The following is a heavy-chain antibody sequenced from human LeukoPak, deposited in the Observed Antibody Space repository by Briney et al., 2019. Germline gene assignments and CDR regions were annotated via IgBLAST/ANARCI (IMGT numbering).Heavy chain of an antibody. D-gene: IGHD3-22*01. CDR1: GFTFSSYA. Sequence: GGSLRLSCAASGFTFSSYAMSWVRQAPGKGLEWVSAISGSGGSTYYEDSVKGRFTISRDNSKNTLYLQMNSLRAEDTAVYYCAKDNKGSYYYDSSGMDVWGQGTTVTVSS. CDR2: ISGSGGST. J-gene: IGHJ6*02. V-gene: IGHV3-23*01. CDR3: AKDNKGSYYYDSSGMDV.